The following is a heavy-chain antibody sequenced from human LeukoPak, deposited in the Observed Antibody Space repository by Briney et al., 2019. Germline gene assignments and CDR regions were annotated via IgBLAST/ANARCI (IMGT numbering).Heavy chain of an antibody. CDR3: ARTSDNTSDY. V-gene: IGHV4-31*03. CDR2: IHHSGT. CDR1: GGSIRSGSYY. D-gene: IGHD2-2*02. Sequence: SETLSLTCTVSGGSIRSGSYYWTWIRQHPGQALEWIGYIHHSGTYCNPSLKSRVTISSDTSDNQFSLKVRSVTAADTAVYYCARTSDNTSDYWGQGTLVTVSS. J-gene: IGHJ4*02.